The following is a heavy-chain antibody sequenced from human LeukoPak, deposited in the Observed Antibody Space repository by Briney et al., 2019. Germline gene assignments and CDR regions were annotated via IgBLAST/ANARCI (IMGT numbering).Heavy chain of an antibody. D-gene: IGHD1-26*01. J-gene: IGHJ4*02. CDR1: GHTFTNYD. V-gene: IGHV1-2*02. CDR2: INPNSGGT. Sequence: GASVKVSCKASGHTFTNYDINWMRQATGQGLEWMGWINPNSGGTNYAQKFQGRVTMTRDTSISTAYMDLSRLRSDDTAVYYCARGSIVGATFDYFDYWGQGTLVTVSS. CDR3: ARGSIVGATFDYFDY.